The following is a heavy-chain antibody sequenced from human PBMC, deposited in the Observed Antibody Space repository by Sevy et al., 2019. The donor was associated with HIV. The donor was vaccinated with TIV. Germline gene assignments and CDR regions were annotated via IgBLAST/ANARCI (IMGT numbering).Heavy chain of an antibody. D-gene: IGHD3-16*01. V-gene: IGHV3-30*02. J-gene: IGHJ4*02. CDR2: IRNDGSNK. Sequence: GGSLRLSCAASGFTFSSYGMHWVRQAPGKGLEWVACIRNDGSNKYYADSVKGRFTISKDNSKNTLYLKMNSLSAEDTAVYYCAKGPSRMITFGGVADYWGQGTLVTVSS. CDR3: AKGPSRMITFGGVADY. CDR1: GFTFSSYG.